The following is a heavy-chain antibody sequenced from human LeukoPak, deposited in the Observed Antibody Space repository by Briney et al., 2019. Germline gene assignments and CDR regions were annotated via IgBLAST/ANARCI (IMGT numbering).Heavy chain of an antibody. J-gene: IGHJ5*02. CDR2: IIPIFGTA. CDR1: GGTFSSYA. CDR3: AIAAAGTGWFDP. D-gene: IGHD6-13*01. Sequence: VASVKVSCKASGGTFSSYAISWVRRAPGQGLEWMGGIIPIFGTANHAQKFQGRVTITADKSTSTAYMELSSLRSEDTAVYYCAIAAAGTGWFDPWGQGTLVTVSP. V-gene: IGHV1-69*06.